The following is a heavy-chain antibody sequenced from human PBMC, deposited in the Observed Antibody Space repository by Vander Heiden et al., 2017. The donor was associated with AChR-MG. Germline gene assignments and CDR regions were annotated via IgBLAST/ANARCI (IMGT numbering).Heavy chain of an antibody. J-gene: IGHJ4*02. CDR2: IKTKTEGGTT. CDR1: GFTFSSAW. V-gene: IGHV3-15*01. Sequence: EVQLVESGGGLVKPGGSLRLSCAVSGFTFSSAWMTWVRQAPGKGLEWVGRIKTKTEGGTTADASPVQGRFTISRDDSKSTVYLQMNRMKTEDTAMYYCTTVNWIDLPDYWGQGTLVTVSS. D-gene: IGHD1-1*01. CDR3: TTVNWIDLPDY.